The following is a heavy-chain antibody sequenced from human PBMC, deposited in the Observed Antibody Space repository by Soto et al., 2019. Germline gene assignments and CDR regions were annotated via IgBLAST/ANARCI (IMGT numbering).Heavy chain of an antibody. J-gene: IGHJ5*02. CDR3: ARQSGSYYGRFDP. D-gene: IGHD1-26*01. CDR2: IYYSGST. V-gene: IGHV4-31*03. Sequence: QVQLQESGPGLVKPSQTLSLTCTVSGGSISSGGYYWSWIRQHPGKGLEWIGYIYYSGSTYYNPSLKRRVTISVDTSKNQFSLKLSAVTAADTAVYYCARQSGSYYGRFDPWGQGTLVTVSS. CDR1: GGSISSGGYY.